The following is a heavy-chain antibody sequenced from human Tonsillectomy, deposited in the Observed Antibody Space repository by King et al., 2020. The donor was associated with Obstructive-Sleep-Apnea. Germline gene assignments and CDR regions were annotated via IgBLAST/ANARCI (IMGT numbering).Heavy chain of an antibody. D-gene: IGHD6-19*01. CDR1: GGSISSTNW. V-gene: IGHV4-4*02. Sequence: VQLQESGPGLVKPSGNLSLTCAVSGGSISSTNWWSWVRQPPGKGLEWIGEIYYSGSTNYNPSLKSRVTISVDKSKNQFSLRLSSVTAADTAVYYCASRSDSSGWSPRYWGQGTLVTVSS. CDR2: IYYSGST. CDR3: ASRSDSSGWSPRY. J-gene: IGHJ4*02.